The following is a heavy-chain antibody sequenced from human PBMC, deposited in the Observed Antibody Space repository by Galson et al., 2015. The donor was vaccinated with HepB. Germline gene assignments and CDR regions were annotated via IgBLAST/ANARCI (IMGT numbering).Heavy chain of an antibody. CDR1: GFIFSRYP. Sequence: SLRLSCAASGFIFSRYPMHWVRQAPGKGLEWVAAISYDGSNKYYADSVKGRFTISRDNSKNTLYLQMNSMRPEDTAVYYGSRDTLRNCDFPDYGWFDPWGQGTRVTVSS. CDR3: SRDTLRNCDFPDYGWFDP. CDR2: ISYDGSNK. J-gene: IGHJ5*02. D-gene: IGHD4-17*01. V-gene: IGHV3-30-3*01.